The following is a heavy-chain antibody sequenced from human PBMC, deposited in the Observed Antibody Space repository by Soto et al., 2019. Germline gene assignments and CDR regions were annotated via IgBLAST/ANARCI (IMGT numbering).Heavy chain of an antibody. J-gene: IGHJ4*02. CDR3: ARVYCSGGSCYNIDY. CDR1: GFIFSSYW. D-gene: IGHD2-15*01. CDR2: MNEYGSER. Sequence: GGSLRLSCSASGFIFSSYWMSWLRQAPGKGLEWVASMNEYGSERYYVDSVKGRFTISRDNAKNTLYLQMNSLRAEDTAVYYCARVYCSGGSCYNIDYWGQGTLVTVSS. V-gene: IGHV3-7*02.